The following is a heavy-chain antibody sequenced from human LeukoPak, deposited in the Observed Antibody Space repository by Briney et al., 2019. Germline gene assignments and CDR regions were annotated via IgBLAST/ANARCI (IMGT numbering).Heavy chain of an antibody. CDR2: TRNKANSYTT. V-gene: IGHV3-72*01. CDR3: TRIGGDYAVDY. CDR1: GFTLSDHY. D-gene: IGHD4-17*01. Sequence: GGSLRLSCAASGFTLSDHYMDRVRQTPAKGPEWVGRTRNKANSYTTEYAASVKGRFTISRDDSKKILYLQMNSLKTEDTAVYYCTRIGGDYAVDYWGQGTLVTVSS. J-gene: IGHJ4*02.